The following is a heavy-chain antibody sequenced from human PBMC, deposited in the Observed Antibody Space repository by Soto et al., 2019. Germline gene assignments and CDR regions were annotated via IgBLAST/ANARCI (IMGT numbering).Heavy chain of an antibody. CDR1: GFTFSSYA. CDR2: ISSNGGST. CDR3: VKRAVAGTIVERAFDI. J-gene: IGHJ3*02. Sequence: GGSLRLSCSASGFTFSSYAMHWVRQAPGKGLEYVSAISSNGGSTYYADSVKGRFTISRDNSKNTLYLQMSSLRAEDTAVYYCVKRAVAGTIVERAFDIWGQGTMVTVSS. D-gene: IGHD6-19*01. V-gene: IGHV3-64D*08.